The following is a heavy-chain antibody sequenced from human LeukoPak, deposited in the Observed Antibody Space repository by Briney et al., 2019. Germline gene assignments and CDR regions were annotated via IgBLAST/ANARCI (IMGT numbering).Heavy chain of an antibody. CDR2: IGYRGSRT. CDR3: AKDYFIGNGQVVVVND. J-gene: IGHJ4*02. CDR1: GFTFSDYA. Sequence: GASLRLSCAASGFTFSDYAMNWVRQAPGKGLEWVSTIGYRGSRTYYADSVKGRFTISRDNSENTLYLQMNSLRAEDTAVYYCAKDYFIGNGQVVVVNDWGQGTLVTVSS. V-gene: IGHV3-23*01. D-gene: IGHD3-22*01.